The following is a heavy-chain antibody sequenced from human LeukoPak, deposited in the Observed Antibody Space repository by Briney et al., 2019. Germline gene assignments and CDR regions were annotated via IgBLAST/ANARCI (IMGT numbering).Heavy chain of an antibody. V-gene: IGHV3-15*01. CDR1: GITFSDAW. CDR3: IANLDY. Sequence: GGSLRLSCVASGITFSDAWMSWVRQVPGKGLEWIALLKSKTDGETSDYAAPVKGRFTVSRNDAENTLFLQMDSLKIDDTAVYYCIANLDYWGQGTLVTVSS. CDR2: LKSKTDGETS. J-gene: IGHJ4*02. D-gene: IGHD1-1*01.